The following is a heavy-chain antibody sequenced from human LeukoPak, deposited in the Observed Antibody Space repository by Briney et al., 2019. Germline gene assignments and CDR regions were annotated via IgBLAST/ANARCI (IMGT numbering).Heavy chain of an antibody. J-gene: IGHJ4*02. Sequence: ASVKVSCKASGCTFTSYGISWVRQAPGQGLEWMGWISAYNGNTNYAQKLQGRVTMTTDTSTSTAYMELRSLRSDDTAVYYCARSIAVAGTPDFDYWGQGTLVTVSS. V-gene: IGHV1-18*01. CDR3: ARSIAVAGTPDFDY. CDR2: ISAYNGNT. CDR1: GCTFTSYG. D-gene: IGHD6-19*01.